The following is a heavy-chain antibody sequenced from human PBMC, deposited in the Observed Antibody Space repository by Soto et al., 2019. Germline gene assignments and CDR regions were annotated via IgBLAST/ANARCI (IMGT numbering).Heavy chain of an antibody. CDR1: GGSISSGDYY. J-gene: IGHJ3*02. Sequence: QVQLQESGPGLVKPSQTLSLTCTVSGGSISSGDYYWSWIRQPPGKGLEWIGYIYYSGSTYYNPSLKSRVTISVDTSKNQFSLKLSSVTAADTAVYYCAGPLRDSSGCYSGAFDIWGQGTMVTVSS. D-gene: IGHD3-22*01. CDR3: AGPLRDSSGCYSGAFDI. CDR2: IYYSGST. V-gene: IGHV4-30-4*01.